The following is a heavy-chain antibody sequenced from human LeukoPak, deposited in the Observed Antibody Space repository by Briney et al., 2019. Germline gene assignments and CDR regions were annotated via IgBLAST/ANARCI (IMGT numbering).Heavy chain of an antibody. Sequence: ASVNVSCKSSVYSFTSYAIHGVGQAAGQRREGMGGINVFNWKKKFSHKFQGRVTITRDTSVSTAYMELTSLSSEDTAVYYCAREVAGTLHYWGQGTLVTVSS. CDR3: AREVAGTLHY. CDR1: VYSFTSYA. CDR2: INVFNWKK. V-gene: IGHV1-3*01. D-gene: IGHD6-19*01. J-gene: IGHJ4*02.